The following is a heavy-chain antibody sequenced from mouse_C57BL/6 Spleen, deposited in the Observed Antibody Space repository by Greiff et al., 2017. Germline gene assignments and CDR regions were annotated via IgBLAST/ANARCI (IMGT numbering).Heavy chain of an antibody. CDR2: IHPSSGST. CDR3: ARDYVGWFAD. D-gene: IGHD1-1*01. V-gene: IGHV1-64*01. CDR1: GYTFASYW. J-gene: IGHJ3*01. Sequence: VQLKQSGAELVKPGASVKLSCKASGYTFASYWMHWVKQRPGQGVEWIGMIHPSSGSTNYNEKVKSKATRTGDKSSNTAYMQLSSLTSEDSAVYYCARDYVGWFADWGQGTLVTVSA.